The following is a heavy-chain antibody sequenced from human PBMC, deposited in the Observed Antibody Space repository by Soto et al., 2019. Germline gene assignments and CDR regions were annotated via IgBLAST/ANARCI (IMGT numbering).Heavy chain of an antibody. CDR2: FDPEDGET. CDR1: GYTLTELS. V-gene: IGHV1-24*01. CDR3: ATDFLDYYDSRRDAFDI. Sequence: ASVKVSCKVSGYTLTELSMHWLRQAPGKGLEWMGGFDPEDGETIYAQKFQGRVTMTEDTSTDTAYMELSSLRSEDTAVYYCATDFLDYYDSRRDAFDIWGQGTMVTVSS. J-gene: IGHJ3*02. D-gene: IGHD3-22*01.